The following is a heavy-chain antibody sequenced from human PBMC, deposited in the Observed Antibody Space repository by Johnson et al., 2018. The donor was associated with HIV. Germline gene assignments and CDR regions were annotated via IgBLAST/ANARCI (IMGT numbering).Heavy chain of an antibody. D-gene: IGHD7-27*01. CDR3: ARAPGAGDAFDI. CDR1: GFTFSSYG. CDR2: IIGSGGST. V-gene: IGHV3-23*04. J-gene: IGHJ3*02. Sequence: EVHLVESGGGVVQPGRSLRLSCAASGFTFSSYGMHWVRQAPGKGLEWVSAIIGSGGSTYYADSVKGRFTISRDNSKNTLYLQMNSLRAEDTAVYYCARAPGAGDAFDIWGQGTMVTVSS.